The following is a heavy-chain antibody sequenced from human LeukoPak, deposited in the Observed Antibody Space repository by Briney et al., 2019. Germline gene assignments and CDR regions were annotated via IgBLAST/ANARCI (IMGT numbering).Heavy chain of an antibody. J-gene: IGHJ4*02. Sequence: GGSLRLSCAASGFTFSNAWMSWVRQAPGKGLEWVGRIKSKTDGGTTDYAAPVKGRFTISRDDSKNTLYLQMNSLKTEDTAVYYCTWWFPRYCFDYWGQGTLVTVSS. V-gene: IGHV3-15*01. CDR1: GFTFSNAW. D-gene: IGHD2-15*01. CDR3: TWWFPRYCFDY. CDR2: IKSKTDGGTT.